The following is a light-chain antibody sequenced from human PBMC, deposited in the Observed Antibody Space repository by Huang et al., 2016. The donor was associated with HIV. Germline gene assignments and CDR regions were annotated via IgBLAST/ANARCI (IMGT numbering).Light chain of an antibody. CDR2: GAS. Sequence: EIVMTQSPATLSVSPGERATLSCRASQSVSNNLAWYQQIPGQAPRLLIYGASPRATGIPARFSGSGSRKEFTLTISSLQSEDFAVYYCQQYNNWPLTFGQGTKVEIK. CDR3: QQYNNWPLT. CDR1: QSVSNN. J-gene: IGKJ1*01. V-gene: IGKV3-15*01.